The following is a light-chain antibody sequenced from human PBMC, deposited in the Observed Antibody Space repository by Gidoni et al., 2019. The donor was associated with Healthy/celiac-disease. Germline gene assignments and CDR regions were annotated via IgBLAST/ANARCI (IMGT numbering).Light chain of an antibody. Sequence: EMGLTQSPGTLSLSPGERATLSCRASQSVSSSYLAWYQQKPGQAPRLLIYGASSRATGIPDRFSGSGSGTDFTLTISRLEPADFAVYYCQQYGSSPLYTFGQGTKLEIK. CDR3: QQYGSSPLYT. CDR1: QSVSSSY. V-gene: IGKV3-20*01. CDR2: GAS. J-gene: IGKJ2*01.